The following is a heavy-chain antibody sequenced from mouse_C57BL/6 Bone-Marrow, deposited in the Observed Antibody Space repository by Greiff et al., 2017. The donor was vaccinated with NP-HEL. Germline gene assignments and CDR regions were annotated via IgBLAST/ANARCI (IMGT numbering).Heavy chain of an antibody. CDR1: GFSLTSSG. Sequence: QVQLQQSGPGLVQLSQSLSITCTVPGFSLTSSGVPWFRQSPGKGLEWLGVLWSGGITDYNAAFMARLSITKNNSKRQVFFKMNRLQADDTAIYYCAPGGSGLYAMDYWGQGTSVTVSS. V-gene: IGHV2-5*01. J-gene: IGHJ4*01. CDR2: LWSGGIT. CDR3: APGGSGLYAMDY.